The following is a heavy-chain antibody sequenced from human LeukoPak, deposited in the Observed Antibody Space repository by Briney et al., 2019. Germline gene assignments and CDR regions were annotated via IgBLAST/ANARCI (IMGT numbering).Heavy chain of an antibody. V-gene: IGHV1-18*04. CDR3: ARVEVRFLEWLGAWWFDP. Sequence: ASVKVSCKASGYTFNNFGISWVRQAPGQGLERMGWISTYDGRTNYAQNFRGRVTMTTDISTSTAYMELRSLRSDDTAVYYCARVEVRFLEWLGAWWFDPWGQGTLVTVSS. CDR2: ISTYDGRT. D-gene: IGHD3-3*01. J-gene: IGHJ5*02. CDR1: GYTFNNFG.